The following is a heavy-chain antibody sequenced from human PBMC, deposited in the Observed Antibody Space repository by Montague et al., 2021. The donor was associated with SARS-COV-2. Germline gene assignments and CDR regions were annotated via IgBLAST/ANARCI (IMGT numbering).Heavy chain of an antibody. V-gene: IGHV4-39*07. CDR1: GGSISSSSYY. CDR3: ARAPPAYLGFVVLVAAHFDY. D-gene: IGHD2-15*01. CDR2: IYYSGST. J-gene: IGHJ4*02. Sequence: SETLSLTCTVSGGSISSSSYYWGWIRQPPGKGLEWIGCIYYSGSTYYNPSLKSRVTISVDTSKNQFSLKLRSVTAADTAVYYCARAPPAYLGFVVLVAAHFDYWGQGTLVTVSS.